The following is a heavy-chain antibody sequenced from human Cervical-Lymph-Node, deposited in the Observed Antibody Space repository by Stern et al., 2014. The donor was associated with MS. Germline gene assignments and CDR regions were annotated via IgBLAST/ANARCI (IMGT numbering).Heavy chain of an antibody. Sequence: VHLVESGPGLVKPSETLSLTCTVSGGSITGYYWNWIRQPPGKGLEWLGLIYYSGSTNYNPSLKSRVTIAVDTSKNQFSLKLSSVTSADTAVYYCARVPSLEWLIFDYWGQGTPVTVSS. CDR2: IYYSGST. D-gene: IGHD3-3*01. J-gene: IGHJ4*02. CDR3: ARVPSLEWLIFDY. CDR1: GGSITGYY. V-gene: IGHV4-59*01.